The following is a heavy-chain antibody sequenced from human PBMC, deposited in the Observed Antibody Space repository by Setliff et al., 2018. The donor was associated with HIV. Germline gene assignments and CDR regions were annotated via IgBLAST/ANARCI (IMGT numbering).Heavy chain of an antibody. V-gene: IGHV1-3*01. Sequence: EASVKVSCKASGFTFTTYAVHWVRQAPGQRPGWMGWINAANGKTRYPQRFEARVTITMDTGASTAYMELNSLRSEDSAVYYCARGVIRGVISQGGLDYWGPGTLVTVSS. CDR3: ARGVIRGVISQGGLDY. CDR1: GFTFTTYA. D-gene: IGHD3-10*01. CDR2: INAANGKT. J-gene: IGHJ4*02.